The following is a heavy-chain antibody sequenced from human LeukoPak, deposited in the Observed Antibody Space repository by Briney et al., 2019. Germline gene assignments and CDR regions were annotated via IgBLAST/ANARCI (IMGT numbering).Heavy chain of an antibody. CDR3: AKDTWNAFDI. D-gene: IGHD1-1*01. J-gene: IGHJ3*02. V-gene: IGHV3-30*18. CDR2: VSYDGSIK. Sequence: GGSLRLSCAASGFSFSNYGMHWVRQAPGKGLEWLAVVSYDGSIKYYADSVKGRFTISRDNSKNTLYLQMNSLRAEDTAVYYCAKDTWNAFDIWGQGTMVTVSS. CDR1: GFSFSNYG.